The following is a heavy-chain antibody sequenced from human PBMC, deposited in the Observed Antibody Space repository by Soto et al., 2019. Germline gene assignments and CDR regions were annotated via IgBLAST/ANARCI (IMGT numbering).Heavy chain of an antibody. J-gene: IGHJ6*02. CDR3: ARGLYDILTGHPLYYYYGMDV. CDR1: GYTFTSYG. D-gene: IGHD3-9*01. CDR2: ISAYNGNT. Sequence: ASVKVSCKASGYTFTSYGISWVRQAPGQGLEWMGWISAYNGNTNYAQKLQGRVTMTTDTSTGTAYMELRSLRSDDTAVYYCARGLYDILTGHPLYYYYGMDVWGQGTTVTVSS. V-gene: IGHV1-18*04.